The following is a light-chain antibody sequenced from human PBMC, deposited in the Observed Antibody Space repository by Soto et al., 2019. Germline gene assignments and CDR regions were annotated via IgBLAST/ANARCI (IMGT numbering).Light chain of an antibody. CDR1: SSNIGSNS. CDR3: AAWDNSLSGLV. J-gene: IGLJ3*02. Sequence: QSVLTQPPSASGTPGQRVTISCSGSSSNIGSNSVYWYQQLPGTAPKLLICRNHQRPSGVPDRFSDSKSGTSASLAISGLRSEDEADYYCAAWDNSLSGLVFGGGTKLTVL. V-gene: IGLV1-47*01. CDR2: RNH.